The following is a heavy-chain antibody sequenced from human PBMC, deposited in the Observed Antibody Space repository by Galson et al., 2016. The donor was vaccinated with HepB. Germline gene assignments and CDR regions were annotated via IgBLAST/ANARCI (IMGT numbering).Heavy chain of an antibody. Sequence: SLRLSCAASGFTFSSYWMGWVRQAPGKGLEWVADIKQDGSAKYYVDSVKRPFTISRDNAKNSLHMQMNSLRADDTAGYYCAREGCQGYSLYHYYGMDVWGQGTTVTVSS. CDR2: IKQDGSAK. CDR1: GFTFSSYW. V-gene: IGHV3-7*03. CDR3: AREGCQGYSLYHYYGMDV. J-gene: IGHJ6*02. D-gene: IGHD5-12*01.